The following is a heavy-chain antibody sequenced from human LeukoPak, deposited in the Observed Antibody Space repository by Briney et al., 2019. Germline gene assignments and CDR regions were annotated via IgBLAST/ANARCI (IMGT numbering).Heavy chain of an antibody. CDR2: IASKTDGGTT. D-gene: IGHD3-9*01. Sequence: GGSLRLSCAASGFTFSNAWMSWVRQAPGKGLEWVGRIASKTDGGTTDYVAPVKGRFTISRDDAKNTLYLQMNSLKTDDTAVYYCTTDLRYFDRTGFAFDVWGQGTLVTVSS. CDR3: TTDLRYFDRTGFAFDV. CDR1: GFTFSNAW. V-gene: IGHV3-15*04. J-gene: IGHJ3*01.